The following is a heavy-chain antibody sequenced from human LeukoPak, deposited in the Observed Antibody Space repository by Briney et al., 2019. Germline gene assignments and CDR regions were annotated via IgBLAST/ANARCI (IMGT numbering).Heavy chain of an antibody. V-gene: IGHV4-59*01. CDR2: IYYSGST. J-gene: IGHJ4*02. CDR1: GGSISSYY. CDR3: ATNPGAAGNDY. Sequence: SETLSLTCTVSGGSISSYYWSWIRQPPGKGLEWIGYIYYSGSTNYNPSLKSRVTISVDTSKNQFSLKLSSVTAADTAVYYCATNPGAAGNDYWGQGTLVTVSS. D-gene: IGHD6-13*01.